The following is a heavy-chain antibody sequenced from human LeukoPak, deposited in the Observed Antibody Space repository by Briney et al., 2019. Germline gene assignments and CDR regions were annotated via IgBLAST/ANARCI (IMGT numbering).Heavy chain of an antibody. D-gene: IGHD3-22*01. CDR3: ANALYYYDSSGYYYRESY. J-gene: IGHJ4*02. CDR2: IYYTGST. V-gene: IGHV4-59*01. CDR1: GASISSSF. Sequence: SETLSLTCTVSGASISSSFWTWIRQSPGKGLEWHAYIYYTGSTNLNPSLKSRLTISVDTSKNQFSLRLSSVTAADTAVYYCANALYYYDSSGYYYRESYWGQGTLVTVSS.